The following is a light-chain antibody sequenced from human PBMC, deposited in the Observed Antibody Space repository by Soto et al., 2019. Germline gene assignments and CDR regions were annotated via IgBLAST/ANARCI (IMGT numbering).Light chain of an antibody. CDR1: PSVSSY. CDR3: QQRRYCPVT. Sequence: EIVLTQSPAILSMSQGERATLSCRASPSVSSYFAWYQQKPGQAPRLLIYDAFNRATGVPARFSGSGAGTDFTHTISSIEPEDFAVYYCQQRRYCPVTCGRGTKVEI. V-gene: IGKV3-11*01. CDR2: DAF. J-gene: IGKJ1*01.